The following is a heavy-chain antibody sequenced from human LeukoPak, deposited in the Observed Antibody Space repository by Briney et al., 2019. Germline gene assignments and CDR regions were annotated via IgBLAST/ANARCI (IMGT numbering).Heavy chain of an antibody. V-gene: IGHV3-7*01. Sequence: PGGSLRLSCAASGFTFSSYWMSWVRQAPGKGLEWVANIKQDGSEKYYVDSVKGRFTISRDNAKNSLYLQMNSLRAEDTAVYYCASSYYDYVWGSYRPWGYWGQGTLVTVSS. CDR2: IKQDGSEK. CDR3: ASSYYDYVWGSYRPWGY. D-gene: IGHD3-16*02. CDR1: GFTFSSYW. J-gene: IGHJ4*02.